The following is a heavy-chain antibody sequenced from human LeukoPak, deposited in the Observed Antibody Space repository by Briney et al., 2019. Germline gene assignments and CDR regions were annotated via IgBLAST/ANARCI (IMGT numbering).Heavy chain of an antibody. CDR2: ISHSGST. CDR3: ARVSLSGSYRREDV. J-gene: IGHJ6*02. D-gene: IGHD3-16*02. V-gene: IGHV4-4*02. Sequence: SGTLSLTCAVSGGSISSTNWWSWVRQPPGKGLEWIGEISHSGSTNYNPSLKCRVTISVDTSKNQFSLKLSSVTAADTAVYYCARVSLSGSYRREDVWGQGTTVTVSS. CDR1: GGSISSTNW.